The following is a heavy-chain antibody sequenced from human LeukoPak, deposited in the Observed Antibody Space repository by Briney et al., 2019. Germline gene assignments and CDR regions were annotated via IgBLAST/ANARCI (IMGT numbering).Heavy chain of an antibody. D-gene: IGHD6-19*01. V-gene: IGHV3-23*01. J-gene: IGHJ4*02. CDR1: GFTFSSYA. CDR2: ISGSGGST. CDR3: AGRWLDYFDY. Sequence: CLRLSCAASGFTFSSYAMSWVRQAPGKGLEWVSAISGSGGSTYYAASVKGRFTISRDNSKNTLYLQMNSLRAEDTAVYYCAGRWLDYFDYWGQGTLVTVSS.